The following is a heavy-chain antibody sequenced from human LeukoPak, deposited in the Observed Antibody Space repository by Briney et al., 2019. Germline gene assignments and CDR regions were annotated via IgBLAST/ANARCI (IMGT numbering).Heavy chain of an antibody. D-gene: IGHD2-2*02. Sequence: SETLSLTCTVSGGSISSYYWSWIRQPPGKGLEWIGYIYYSGSTNYNPSLKSRVTISVDTPKNQFSLKLSSVTAADTAVYYCARFTRHPYCSSTSCSTNWFDPWGQGTLVTVSS. CDR3: ARFTRHPYCSSTSCSTNWFDP. V-gene: IGHV4-59*01. CDR2: IYYSGST. J-gene: IGHJ5*02. CDR1: GGSISSYY.